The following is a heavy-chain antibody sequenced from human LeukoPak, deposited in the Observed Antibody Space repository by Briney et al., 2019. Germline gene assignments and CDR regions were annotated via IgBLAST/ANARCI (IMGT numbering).Heavy chain of an antibody. CDR3: AEDGIRDFDWLLSPQLYYYYGMDV. V-gene: IGHV1-8*01. D-gene: IGHD3-9*01. Sequence: ASVKVSCKASGYTFTSYDINWVRQATGQGLDWMAWMNPNSGNTGYAQKFQGRVTMTRNTSLSTAYMELSSLRSEDTSVFFQAEDGIRDFDWLLSPQLYYYYGMDVWGQGTTVTVSS. CDR2: MNPNSGNT. J-gene: IGHJ6*02. CDR1: GYTFTSYD.